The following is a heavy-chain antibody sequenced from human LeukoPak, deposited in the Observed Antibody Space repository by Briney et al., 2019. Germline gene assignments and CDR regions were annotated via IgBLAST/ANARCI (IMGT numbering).Heavy chain of an antibody. D-gene: IGHD1-26*01. V-gene: IGHV4-4*07. CDR3: ARALRGSTTYYFDY. Sequence: SETLSLTCSVSGVSGGSFTSYSWTWIRQSAEKGLEWIGRVYTSGSTNFNPSLQSRVTMSLDTSKNQFSLTLNSVTAADTAVYYCARALRGSTTYYFDYWGRGILVTVSS. CDR2: VYTSGST. J-gene: IGHJ4*02. CDR1: GGSFTSYS.